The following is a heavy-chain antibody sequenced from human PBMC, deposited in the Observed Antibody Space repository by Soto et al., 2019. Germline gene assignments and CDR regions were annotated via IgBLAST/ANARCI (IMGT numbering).Heavy chain of an antibody. CDR3: ARNLAAGDY. D-gene: IGHD6-13*01. Sequence: QVQLVQSGADVKKPGASVKVSCKASGYTFTNSNIHWVRQAPGQGLEWMALLNPNGGSTNYAQNFQGRVTVTRDTSTSTVYMELTSLTSEDTAVYYCARNLAAGDYWGQGTLVTVSS. V-gene: IGHV1-46*01. CDR2: LNPNGGST. J-gene: IGHJ4*02. CDR1: GYTFTNSN.